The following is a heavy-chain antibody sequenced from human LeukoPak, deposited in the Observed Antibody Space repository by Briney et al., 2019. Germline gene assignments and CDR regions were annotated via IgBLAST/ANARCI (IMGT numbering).Heavy chain of an antibody. V-gene: IGHV1-8*01. CDR3: ATARHYCSGGSCYGFGEIDY. Sequence: ASVKVSCKASGYTFTSYDINWVRQATGQGLEWMGWMNPNSGNTGYAQKFQGRVSMTRNTSISTAYMELSSLRSEDTAVYYCATARHYCSGGSCYGFGEIDYWGQGTLVTVSS. J-gene: IGHJ4*02. CDR1: GYTFTSYD. CDR2: MNPNSGNT. D-gene: IGHD2-15*01.